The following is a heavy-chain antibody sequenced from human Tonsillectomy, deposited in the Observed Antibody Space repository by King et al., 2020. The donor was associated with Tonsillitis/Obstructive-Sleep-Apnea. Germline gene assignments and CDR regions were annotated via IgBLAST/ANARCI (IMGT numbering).Heavy chain of an antibody. J-gene: IGHJ6*04. Sequence: VQLQESGPGLVKPSETLSLTCTVSGGSISSHYWSWIRQPPGKGLEWIGYIYYSGSTNYNPSLKSRVTISVDTSKNQFSLKLSSVTAADTAVYYCARARFRYCSSTSCMAKDVWGKGTTVTVSS. V-gene: IGHV4-59*11. D-gene: IGHD2-2*01. CDR3: ARARFRYCSSTSCMAKDV. CDR1: GGSISSHY. CDR2: IYYSGST.